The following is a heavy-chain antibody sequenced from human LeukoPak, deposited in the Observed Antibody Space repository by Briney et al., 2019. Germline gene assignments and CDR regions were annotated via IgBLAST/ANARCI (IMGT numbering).Heavy chain of an antibody. CDR1: GYTFTSYY. CDR2: INPSGGST. J-gene: IGHJ4*02. CDR3: ARDLAGYSSSWPFDY. V-gene: IGHV1-46*01. D-gene: IGHD6-13*01. Sequence: ASVKVSCKASGYTFTSYYMHWVRQAPGQGLEWMGIINPSGGSTSYAQKFQGRVTMTRDTSTSTVYMELSSLRSEDTAVYYCARDLAGYSSSWPFDYWGQGTLVTVSS.